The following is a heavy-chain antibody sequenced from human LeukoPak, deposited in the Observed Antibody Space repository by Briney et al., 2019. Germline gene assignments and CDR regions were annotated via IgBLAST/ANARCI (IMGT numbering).Heavy chain of an antibody. J-gene: IGHJ4*02. CDR2: INPNSGGT. CDR1: GYTFTGYY. Sequence: ASVKVSCKASGYTFTGYYMHWVRQAPGQGLEWMGRINPNSGGTNYAQKFQGRVTMTRDTSISTAYMELSRLRSDDTAVYYRARDRNSSGYYAVFGYWGQGTLVTVSS. D-gene: IGHD3-22*01. V-gene: IGHV1-2*06. CDR3: ARDRNSSGYYAVFGY.